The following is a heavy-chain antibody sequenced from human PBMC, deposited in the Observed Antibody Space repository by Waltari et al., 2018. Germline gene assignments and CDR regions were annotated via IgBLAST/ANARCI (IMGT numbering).Heavy chain of an antibody. CDR1: GFTFSSYE. CDR2: ISSSGSTI. J-gene: IGHJ4*02. CDR3: AMLTIFGVTSPFFDY. D-gene: IGHD3-3*01. V-gene: IGHV3-48*03. Sequence: EVQLVESGGGLVQPGGSLRLSCAAYGFTFSSYEMNWVRQAPGKGLEWVSYISSSGSTIYYADSVKRRFTISRDNAKNSLYLQMNSLRAEYTAVYYCAMLTIFGVTSPFFDYWGQGTLVTVSS.